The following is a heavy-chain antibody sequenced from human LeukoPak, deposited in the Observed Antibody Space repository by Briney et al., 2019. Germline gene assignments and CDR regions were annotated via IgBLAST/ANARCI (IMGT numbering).Heavy chain of an antibody. J-gene: IGHJ4*02. V-gene: IGHV4-59*08. CDR2: IYYSGST. D-gene: IGHD6-13*01. CDR3: ARSRRGIAAADLDY. Sequence: SETLSLTCTVSGGSISSYYWSWIRQPPGKGLEWIGYIYYSGSTNYNPSLKSRVTISVDTSKNQFSLKLSSVTAADTAVYYCARSRRGIAAADLDYWGQGTLVTVSS. CDR1: GGSISSYY.